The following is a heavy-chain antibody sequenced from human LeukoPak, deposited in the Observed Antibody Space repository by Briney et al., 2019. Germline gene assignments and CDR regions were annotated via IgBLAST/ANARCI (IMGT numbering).Heavy chain of an antibody. CDR3: ARWNYYDSSGYYRTPHFGY. J-gene: IGHJ4*02. Sequence: KPSETLSLTCAVYGGSFSGYYWSWIRQPPGKGLEWIGEINHSGSTNYNPSLKSRVTISVDTSKNQFSLKLSSVTAADTAVYYCARWNYYDSSGYYRTPHFGYWGQGTLVTVSS. CDR1: GGSFSGYY. CDR2: INHSGST. D-gene: IGHD3-22*01. V-gene: IGHV4-34*01.